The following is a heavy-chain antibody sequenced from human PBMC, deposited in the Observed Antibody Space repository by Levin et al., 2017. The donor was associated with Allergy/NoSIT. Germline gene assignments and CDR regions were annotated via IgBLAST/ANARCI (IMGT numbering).Heavy chain of an antibody. V-gene: IGHV3-30-3*01. CDR1: GFTFSSYA. CDR2: ISYDGSNK. Sequence: AGGSLRLSCAASGFTFSSYAMHWVRQAPGKGLEWVAVISYDGSNKYYADSVKGRFTISRDNSKNTLYLQMNSLRAEDTAVYYCARALGFGELSYFDYWGQGTLVTVSS. CDR3: ARALGFGELSYFDY. D-gene: IGHD3-10*01. J-gene: IGHJ4*02.